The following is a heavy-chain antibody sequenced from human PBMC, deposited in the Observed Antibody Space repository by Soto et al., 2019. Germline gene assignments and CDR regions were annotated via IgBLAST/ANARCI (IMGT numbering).Heavy chain of an antibody. Sequence: SVKVSCKASGGTFSSYAISWVRQAPGQGLEWMGGIIPIFGTANYAQKFQGRVTITADESTSTAYMELSSLRSEDTAVYYCASHSGWNYYYGMDGWGQGTTVTVAS. J-gene: IGHJ6*02. D-gene: IGHD3-22*01. V-gene: IGHV1-69*13. CDR3: ASHSGWNYYYGMDG. CDR1: GGTFSSYA. CDR2: IIPIFGTA.